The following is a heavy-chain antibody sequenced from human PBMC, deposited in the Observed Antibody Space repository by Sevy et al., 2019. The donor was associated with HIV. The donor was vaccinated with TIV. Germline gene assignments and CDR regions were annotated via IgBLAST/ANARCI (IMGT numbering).Heavy chain of an antibody. CDR1: GFTFSNYG. Sequence: GGSLRLSCAASGFTFSNYGMHWVRQAPGKGLEWVAVIWNDGSNKYYADSVKGRFTISRDNSKNTLYLQMNSLRVEDTAVYFCARGGDINGRSAKRYFDYWGQGTLVTVSS. V-gene: IGHV3-33*01. J-gene: IGHJ4*02. CDR3: ARGGDINGRSAKRYFDY. D-gene: IGHD2-21*02. CDR2: IWNDGSNK.